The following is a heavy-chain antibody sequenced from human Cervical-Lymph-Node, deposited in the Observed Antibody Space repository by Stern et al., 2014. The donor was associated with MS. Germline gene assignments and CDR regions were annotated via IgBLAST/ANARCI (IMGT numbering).Heavy chain of an antibody. CDR3: ARCRDILTSFYDGMDV. CDR1: GGTFSTHA. Sequence: VQLVESGAEVKKPGSSVKVSCKASGGTFSTHAISWVRRVPGLGLEWMGGIIPKFGTPNYAQRFQDRVTITADESTSTAYMELSSLRSEDTAVYYCARCRDILTSFYDGMDVWGQGTTVTVS. CDR2: IIPKFGTP. J-gene: IGHJ6*02. D-gene: IGHD3-9*01. V-gene: IGHV1-69*01.